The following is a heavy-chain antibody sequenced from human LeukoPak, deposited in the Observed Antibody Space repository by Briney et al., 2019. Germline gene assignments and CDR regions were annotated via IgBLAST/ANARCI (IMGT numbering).Heavy chain of an antibody. CDR2: ISRNSYT. D-gene: IGHD6-13*01. J-gene: IGHJ4*02. CDR3: ARVGSIAAAGTPDY. Sequence: GGSLRLSCAASGFTFSDYYMSWIRQAPRKGLEWVSYISRNSYTNYADSVKGRFTISRDNAKNSLYLQMASLRAEDTAVYYCARVGSIAAAGTPDYWGQGTLVTVSS. CDR1: GFTFSDYY. V-gene: IGHV3-11*06.